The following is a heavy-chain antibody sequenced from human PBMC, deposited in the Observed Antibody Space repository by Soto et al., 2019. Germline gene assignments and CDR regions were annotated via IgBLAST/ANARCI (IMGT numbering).Heavy chain of an antibody. CDR3: ARGYCSSTSCYNSPYYYYGMDV. CDR1: GYTFTGYY. CDR2: INPNSGGT. V-gene: IGHV1-2*02. Sequence: ASVKVSCKASGYTFTGYYMHWVRQAPGQGLEWMGWINPNSGGTNYAQKFQGRVTMTRDTSISTAYMELSRLRSDDTAVYYCARGYCSSTSCYNSPYYYYGMDVWGQGTTVTVSS. J-gene: IGHJ6*02. D-gene: IGHD2-2*02.